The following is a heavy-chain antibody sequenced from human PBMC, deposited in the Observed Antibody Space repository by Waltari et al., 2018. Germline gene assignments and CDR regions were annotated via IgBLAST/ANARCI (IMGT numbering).Heavy chain of an antibody. CDR3: AGGYSSYYGMDV. CDR2: ISSTSSDI. J-gene: IGHJ6*02. CDR1: GFHFNTYT. D-gene: IGHD6-13*01. Sequence: EVQLVESGGGLVKPGGSLRLSGAASGFHFNTYTMNWVRQAPGKGLEWVSSISSTSSDIYYADSVKGRFTISRDNAKSSLYLQLNSLRAEDTAVYYCAGGYSSYYGMDVWGQGTTVTVSS. V-gene: IGHV3-21*02.